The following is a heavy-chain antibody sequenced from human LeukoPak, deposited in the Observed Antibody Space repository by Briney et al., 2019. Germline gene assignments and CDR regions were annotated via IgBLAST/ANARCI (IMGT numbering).Heavy chain of an antibody. V-gene: IGHV3-21*01. CDR3: ARDWSGDDY. J-gene: IGHJ4*02. D-gene: IGHD3-3*01. CDR1: GFTFSSYS. Sequence: GGSLRLSCAASGFTFSSYSMNWVRQAPGKGLEWVSSISSSSTYIYYVDSVKGRFTISRDDAKNSLYLQMNSLRAEDTALYYCARDWSGDDYWGQGTLVTVSS. CDR2: ISSSSTYI.